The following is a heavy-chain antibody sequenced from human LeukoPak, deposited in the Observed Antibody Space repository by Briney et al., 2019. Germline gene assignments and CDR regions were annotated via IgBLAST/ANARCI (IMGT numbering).Heavy chain of an antibody. CDR1: GFTFSSYV. CDR2: ISTNGVST. V-gene: IGHV3-64*04. Sequence: PGGSLRLSCSASGFTFSSYVMHWVRQAPGTGLEYVSAISTNGVSTYYADSVKGRFTISRDNSKNTLYLQMRAGDTAVYYCAREIFGSGSYPDYWGQGTLVTVSS. J-gene: IGHJ4*02. D-gene: IGHD3-10*01. CDR3: AREIFGSGSYPDY.